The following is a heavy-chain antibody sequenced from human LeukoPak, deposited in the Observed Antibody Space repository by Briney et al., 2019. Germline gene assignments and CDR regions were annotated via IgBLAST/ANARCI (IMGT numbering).Heavy chain of an antibody. CDR2: IGKDGGAY. CDR1: GFSLSRYW. Sequence: PGGALRLSCAASGFSLSRYWMRWVREAPGTGLEGAANIGKDGGAYQYVDSLKGRFTTPRDNAKNSLYLQKTSLRAADTAVYYCARDLDHYATDQWGQGTLVTVSS. CDR3: ARDLDHYATDQ. D-gene: IGHD2-2*01. J-gene: IGHJ5*02. V-gene: IGHV3-7*01.